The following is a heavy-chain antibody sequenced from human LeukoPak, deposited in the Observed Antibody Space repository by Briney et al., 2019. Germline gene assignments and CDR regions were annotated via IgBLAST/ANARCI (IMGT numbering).Heavy chain of an antibody. CDR3: ARDRDIAALRGLGY. CDR2: ISSSSSYI. Sequence: GGSLRLSCAASGFTFSSYSMNWVRQAPGKGLEWVSSISSSSSYIYYADSVKGRFTISRDNAKNSLYLQMNSLRAEDTAVYYCARDRDIAALRGLGYWGQGTLVTVSS. CDR1: GFTFSSYS. D-gene: IGHD6-6*01. V-gene: IGHV3-21*01. J-gene: IGHJ4*02.